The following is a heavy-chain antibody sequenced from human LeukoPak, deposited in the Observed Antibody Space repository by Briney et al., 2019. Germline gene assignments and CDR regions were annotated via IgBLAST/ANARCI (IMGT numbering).Heavy chain of an antibody. Sequence: SSETLSLTCTVSGGSISSYYWSWIRQSPGKGLEWIGYIYYSGSTNYNPSLKSRVTISVDTSKNQFSLRLTSVTAADTAVYYCARGPDSSGYHFDYWGQGTLVTVSS. CDR2: IYYSGST. CDR3: ARGPDSSGYHFDY. V-gene: IGHV4-59*01. CDR1: GGSISSYY. J-gene: IGHJ4*02. D-gene: IGHD3-22*01.